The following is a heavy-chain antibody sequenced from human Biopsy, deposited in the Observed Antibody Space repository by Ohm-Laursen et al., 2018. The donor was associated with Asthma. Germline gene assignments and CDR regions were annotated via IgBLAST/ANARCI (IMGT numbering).Heavy chain of an antibody. CDR2: ISVYNGNT. J-gene: IGHJ6*02. CDR1: GYTFNSAG. V-gene: IGHV1-18*01. Sequence: SVKVSCKTSGYTFNSAGITWVRQAPGQGLEWMGWISVYNGNTKVAQKLQDRVTMITDTSTSKAYMELRSLRSDDPAVYFCARAVDYSHYYGIDVWGQGTTVTVS. CDR3: ARAVDYSHYYGIDV. D-gene: IGHD3-10*01.